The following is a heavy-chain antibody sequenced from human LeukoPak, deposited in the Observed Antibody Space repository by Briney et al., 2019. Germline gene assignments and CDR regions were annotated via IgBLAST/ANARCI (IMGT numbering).Heavy chain of an antibody. J-gene: IGHJ4*02. CDR3: ARGPLYYDLSTGYPPSEMYYFDY. CDR1: GGTFSSYA. V-gene: IGHV1-69*05. D-gene: IGHD3-9*01. CDR2: IIPMFATP. Sequence: ASVKVSCKASGGTFSSYAVSWVRQAPGQGLEWIGGIIPMFATPDYAQKFRGRASITTDEPTSTAYMELSSLRSEDTALYYCARGPLYYDLSTGYPPSEMYYFDYWGQGTLVTVSS.